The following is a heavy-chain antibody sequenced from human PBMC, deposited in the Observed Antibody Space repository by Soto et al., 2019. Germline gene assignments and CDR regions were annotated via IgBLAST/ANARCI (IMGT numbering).Heavy chain of an antibody. Sequence: PGGSLRLSCAASGFVFSDFQFNWVRQAPGGGLEWLSSITGTSAFTEYAESIEGRFTISRDNPNKLLFLHMDNLRPEDTAVYYCERDNLDFQGAFDIWGQGTLVTVSS. V-gene: IGHV3-21*01. CDR1: GFVFSDFQ. D-gene: IGHD3-3*01. CDR2: ITGTSAFT. J-gene: IGHJ4*02. CDR3: ERDNLDFQGAFDI.